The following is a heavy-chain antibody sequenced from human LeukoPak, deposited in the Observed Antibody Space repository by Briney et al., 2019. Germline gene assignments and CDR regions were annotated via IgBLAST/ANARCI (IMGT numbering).Heavy chain of an antibody. V-gene: IGHV4-61*02. J-gene: IGHJ4*02. CDR2: IYISGST. CDR1: GGSISSGSYY. CDR3: ARYRGASGYHFDY. D-gene: IGHD5-12*01. Sequence: PSETLSLTCTVSGGSISSGSYYWSWIRQPAGKGLEWIGRIYISGSTNYNPSLKSRVTISVDTSKNQFSLKLSSVTAADTAMYYCARYRGASGYHFDYWGQGTLVTVSS.